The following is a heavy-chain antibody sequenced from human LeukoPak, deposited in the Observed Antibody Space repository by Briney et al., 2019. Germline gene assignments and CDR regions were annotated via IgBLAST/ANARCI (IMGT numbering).Heavy chain of an antibody. J-gene: IGHJ4*02. Sequence: SETLPQTCTVSGGSLSSSYWSWSRQPPGKGLEWIGYIYYSGSTNYNPPLKSRVNISVDTSKNQFSLKLSSVTAADTAVYYCASVHGVYSSSLGFDQWGRG. V-gene: IGHV4-59*01. D-gene: IGHD6-6*01. CDR2: IYYSGST. CDR3: ASVHGVYSSSLGFDQ. CDR1: GGSLSSSY.